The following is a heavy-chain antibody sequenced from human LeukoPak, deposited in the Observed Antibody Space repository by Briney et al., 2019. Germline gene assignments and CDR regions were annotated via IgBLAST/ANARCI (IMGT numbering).Heavy chain of an antibody. CDR1: GGTFSSYA. Sequence: ASVKVFCKASGGTFSSYAISWVRQAPGQGLEWMGGIIPIFGTANYAQKFQGRVTITADESTSTAYMELSSLRSEDTAVYYCARAVKYGSGSYYFDYWGQGTLVTVSS. J-gene: IGHJ4*02. CDR2: IIPIFGTA. V-gene: IGHV1-69*01. CDR3: ARAVKYGSGSYYFDY. D-gene: IGHD3-10*01.